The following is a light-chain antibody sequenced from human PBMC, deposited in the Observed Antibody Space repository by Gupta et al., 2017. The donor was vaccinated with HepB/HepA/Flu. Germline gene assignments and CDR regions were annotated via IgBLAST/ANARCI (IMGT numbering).Light chain of an antibody. CDR3: SSYTSSSTLGGYV. V-gene: IGLV2-14*01. CDR2: DVS. Sequence: SALTQPASVSGSPGQPTTISCTGTSSDVGGYNYGSWYQQHPGKAPKLMIYDVSNRPSGVSNRFSGSKSGNTASLTISGLQAEDEADDYCSSYTSSSTLGGYVFGTGTKVTVL. J-gene: IGLJ1*01. CDR1: SSDVGGYNY.